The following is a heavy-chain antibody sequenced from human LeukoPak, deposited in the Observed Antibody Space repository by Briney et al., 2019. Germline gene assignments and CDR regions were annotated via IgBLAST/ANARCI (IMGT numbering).Heavy chain of an antibody. D-gene: IGHD3-10*01. Sequence: GGSLRLSCAASGFTFSSYSMNWVRQAPGKGLEWVSSISSSSSYIYYADSVKGRFTISRDNAKNSLYLQMNSLRAEDTAVYYCASEFGEQVDYWGQGTLVTVSS. J-gene: IGHJ4*02. CDR2: ISSSSSYI. CDR3: ASEFGEQVDY. CDR1: GFTFSSYS. V-gene: IGHV3-21*01.